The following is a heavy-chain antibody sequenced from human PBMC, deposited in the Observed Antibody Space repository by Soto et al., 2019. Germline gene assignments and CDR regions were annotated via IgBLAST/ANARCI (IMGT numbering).Heavy chain of an antibody. CDR2: INQDGSEK. D-gene: IGHD2-8*01. Sequence: EVQLVESGGGLVQPGGSLRLSCAASGFTFSMYWMTWVRQAPGKGLEWVASINQDGSEKQYVDSVKGRFTISRDNAKNSLELQMNRLRAEDTAVYYCAREKCLGVYWGQGNLVTVS. CDR1: GFTFSMYW. V-gene: IGHV3-7*01. CDR3: AREKCLGVY. J-gene: IGHJ4*02.